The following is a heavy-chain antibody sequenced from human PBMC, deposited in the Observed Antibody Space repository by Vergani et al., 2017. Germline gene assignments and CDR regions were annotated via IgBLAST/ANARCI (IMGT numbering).Heavy chain of an antibody. CDR1: GGSISSGGYY. J-gene: IGHJ5*02. CDR2: IYYSGST. Sequence: QVQLQESGPGLVKPSQTLSLTCTVSGGSISSGGYYWSWIRQHPGKGLEWIGYIYYSGSTYYNPSLKSRVTISVDTSKNQFSLKLSSVTAADPAVYYCARAQPDYYDSGEQRINWFDPWGQGTLVTVSS. V-gene: IGHV4-31*03. CDR3: ARAQPDYYDSGEQRINWFDP. D-gene: IGHD3-22*01.